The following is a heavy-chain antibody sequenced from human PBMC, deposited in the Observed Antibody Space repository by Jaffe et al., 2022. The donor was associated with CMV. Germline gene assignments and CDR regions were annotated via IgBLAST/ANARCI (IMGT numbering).Heavy chain of an antibody. CDR2: ISGSGGST. CDR1: GFTFSSYA. D-gene: IGHD3-10*01. CDR3: AKDRSWFGELLPRNEFDY. V-gene: IGHV3-23*04. Sequence: EVQLVESGGGLVQPGGSLRLSCAASGFTFSSYAMSWVRQAPGKGLEWVSAISGSGGSTYYADSVKGRFTISRDNSKNTLYLQMNSLRAEDTAVYYCAKDRSWFGELLPRNEFDYWGQGTLVTVSS. J-gene: IGHJ4*02.